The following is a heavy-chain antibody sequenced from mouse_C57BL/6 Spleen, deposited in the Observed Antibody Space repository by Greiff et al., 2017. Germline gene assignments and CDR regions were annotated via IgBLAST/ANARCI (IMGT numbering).Heavy chain of an antibody. V-gene: IGHV1-69*01. J-gene: IGHJ4*01. CDR1: GYTFTSYW. D-gene: IGHD1-1*01. Sequence: QVQLQQSGAELVMPGASVKLSCKASGYTFTSYWMHWVKQRPGQGLEWIGEIDPSDSYTNYNQKFKGKSTLTVDKSSSTAYMQLSSLTSEDSAVYYCARKDYGSSLYYYAMDYWGQGTSVTVSS. CDR2: IDPSDSYT. CDR3: ARKDYGSSLYYYAMDY.